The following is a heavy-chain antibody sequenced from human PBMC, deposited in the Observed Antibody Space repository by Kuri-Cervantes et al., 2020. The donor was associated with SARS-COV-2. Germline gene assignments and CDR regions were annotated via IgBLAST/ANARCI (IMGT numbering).Heavy chain of an antibody. D-gene: IGHD4-11*01. CDR2: IDCDDDK. Sequence: SGPTLVKPTRTLTLTCTFSVFSRPTSGMCGAWIRQPPGKALEWLARIDCDDDKYYKTSLNNRLIISKDTSKDHVVLAMTNMDPVDTATYYCVRIRAATVVADYWGKGTMVTVSS. CDR3: VRIRAATVVADY. CDR1: VFSRPTSGMC. V-gene: IGHV2-70*11. J-gene: IGHJ4*02.